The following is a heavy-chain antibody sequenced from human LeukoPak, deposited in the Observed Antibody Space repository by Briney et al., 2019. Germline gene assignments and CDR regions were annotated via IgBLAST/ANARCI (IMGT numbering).Heavy chain of an antibody. J-gene: IGHJ4*02. CDR2: IYYSGST. CDR1: GGCISSYY. D-gene: IGHD4-23*01. Sequence: SETLSLTCTVSGGCISSYYWSWIRQSPGKGLEWIGYIYYSGSTNYNPSLKSRVTISVDTSKNQFSLKLSSVTAADTAVYYCARAHYGGNSLYYFDYWGQGTLVTVSS. V-gene: IGHV4-59*01. CDR3: ARAHYGGNSLYYFDY.